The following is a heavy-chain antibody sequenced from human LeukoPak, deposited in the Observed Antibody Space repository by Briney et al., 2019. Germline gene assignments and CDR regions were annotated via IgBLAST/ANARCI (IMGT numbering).Heavy chain of an antibody. CDR3: ATYRQVLLPFES. CDR1: GFTFSTFA. V-gene: IGHV3-23*01. CDR2: IFPSGGEI. D-gene: IGHD2-8*02. Sequence: GGSLRLSCAASGFTFSTFAMIWVRQPPGKGLEWVSSIFPSGGEIHYADSVRGRFTISRDNSKSTLSLQMNSLRAGDTAIYYCATYRQVLLPFESWGQGTLVTVSS. J-gene: IGHJ4*02.